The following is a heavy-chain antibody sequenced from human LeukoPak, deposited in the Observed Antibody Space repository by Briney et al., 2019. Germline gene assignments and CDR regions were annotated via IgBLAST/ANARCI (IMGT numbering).Heavy chain of an antibody. CDR1: GFSLSTSGMC. J-gene: IGHJ4*02. Sequence: SGPTLVNPTQTLTLTCTFSGFSLSTSGMCVSWIRQPPGKALEWLARIDWGDDKYYSTSLKTRLTISKDTSKNQVVLTMTNMDPVDTATYYCARNLGASPKIDYWGQGTLVTVSS. CDR2: IDWGDDK. V-gene: IGHV2-70*11. CDR3: ARNLGASPKIDY. D-gene: IGHD1-26*01.